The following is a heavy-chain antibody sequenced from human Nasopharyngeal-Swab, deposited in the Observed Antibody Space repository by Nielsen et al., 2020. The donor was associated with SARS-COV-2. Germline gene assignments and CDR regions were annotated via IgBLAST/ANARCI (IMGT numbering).Heavy chain of an antibody. CDR3: ARGRGGLRVVGTFDY. D-gene: IGHD2-21*02. V-gene: IGHV1-18*01. J-gene: IGHJ4*02. Sequence: ASVKVPCKASGYTFISYGIIWVRQAPGQGLEWMGWISGYNGNTRYEDRFQGRITMTTDTSTSTAFMELRSLRSDDTAVYYCARGRGGLRVVGTFDYWGQGTLVTVSS. CDR1: GYTFISYG. CDR2: ISGYNGNT.